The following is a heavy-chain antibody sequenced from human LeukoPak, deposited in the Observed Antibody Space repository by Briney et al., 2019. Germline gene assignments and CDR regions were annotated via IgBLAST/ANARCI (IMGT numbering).Heavy chain of an antibody. D-gene: IGHD4/OR15-4a*01. V-gene: IGHV1-46*01. CDR3: AREKLTDYFDY. J-gene: IGHJ4*02. CDR2: INPSGGST. CDR1: GGTFSSYA. Sequence: ASVKVSCKASGGTFSSYAISWVRQAPGQGLEWMGIINPSGGSTSYAQKFQGRVTMTRDTSTSTVYMELSSLRSEDTAVYYCAREKLTDYFDYWGQGTLVTVSS.